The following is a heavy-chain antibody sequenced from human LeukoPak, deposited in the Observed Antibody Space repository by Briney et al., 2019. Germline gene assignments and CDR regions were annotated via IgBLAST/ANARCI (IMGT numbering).Heavy chain of an antibody. Sequence: PGGPLRLSCAASGFTFSNYEMNWVRQAPGKGLEWVSYISSGGTTIYYADSVKGRFTISRDNAKNSLYLQMNSLRADDTAVYYCARDHSTSWTNWFDPWGQGTLVTVSS. CDR1: GFTFSNYE. J-gene: IGHJ5*02. V-gene: IGHV3-48*03. CDR3: ARDHSTSWTNWFDP. D-gene: IGHD2-2*01. CDR2: ISSGGTTI.